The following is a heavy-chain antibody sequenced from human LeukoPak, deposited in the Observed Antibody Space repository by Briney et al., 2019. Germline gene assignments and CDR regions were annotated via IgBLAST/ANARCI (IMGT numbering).Heavy chain of an antibody. D-gene: IGHD1-26*01. CDR1: GGSISSGSYY. CDR3: ARDREVGATGYYFDY. Sequence: SQTLSLTCTVSGGSISSGSYYWSWIRQPAGKGLEWIGRIYTSGSTTYNSSLKSRVTISLDTSKNHFSLRLSSVTSADTAVYYCARDREVGATGYYFDYWGQGTLVTVSS. J-gene: IGHJ4*02. V-gene: IGHV4-61*02. CDR2: IYTSGST.